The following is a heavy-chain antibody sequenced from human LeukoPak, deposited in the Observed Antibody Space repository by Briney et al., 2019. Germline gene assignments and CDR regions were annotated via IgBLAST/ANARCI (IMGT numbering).Heavy chain of an antibody. Sequence: ASVKVSCKASGYTFTGYYMHWVRQAPGQGLEWMEWINPNSGGTNYAQKFQGRVTMTRDTSISTAYMELSRLRSDDTAVYYCARLRYYDFWSGYPAIDYYYYMDVWGKGTTVTVSS. CDR1: GYTFTGYY. J-gene: IGHJ6*03. V-gene: IGHV1-2*02. CDR2: INPNSGGT. CDR3: ARLRYYDFWSGYPAIDYYYYMDV. D-gene: IGHD3-3*01.